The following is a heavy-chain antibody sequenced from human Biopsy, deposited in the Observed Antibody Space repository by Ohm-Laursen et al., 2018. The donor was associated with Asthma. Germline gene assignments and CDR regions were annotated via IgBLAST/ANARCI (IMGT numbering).Heavy chain of an antibody. CDR2: ISYDGSNK. V-gene: IGHV3-30*03. CDR1: GFIFSNYG. Sequence: SLRLSCTASGFIFSNYGMHWVRQAPGKGLEWVAVISYDGSNKYYADSVKGRFTISRDNAKNSLFLQMNSLRAEDTAVYYCARGGSRDLWGTYRYPWDYWGQGTLVTVSS. D-gene: IGHD3-16*02. CDR3: ARGGSRDLWGTYRYPWDY. J-gene: IGHJ4*02.